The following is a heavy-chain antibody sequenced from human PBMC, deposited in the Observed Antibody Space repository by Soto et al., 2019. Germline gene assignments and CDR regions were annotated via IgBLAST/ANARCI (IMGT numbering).Heavy chain of an antibody. J-gene: IGHJ4*02. Sequence: GGSLRLSCASPVFTFISYAMSWVRQAPGKGLEWGSAISGSGGSTYYADSVKGRFTISRDNSKNTLYLQMNSLRAEDTAVYYCAKALPYYDFWSGPIPARGPFDYWGQGTLVTVSS. CDR2: ISGSGGST. CDR1: VFTFISYA. CDR3: AKALPYYDFWSGPIPARGPFDY. V-gene: IGHV3-23*01. D-gene: IGHD3-3*01.